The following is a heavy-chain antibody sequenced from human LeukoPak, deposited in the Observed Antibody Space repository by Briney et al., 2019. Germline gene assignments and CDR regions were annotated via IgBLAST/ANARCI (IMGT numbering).Heavy chain of an antibody. J-gene: IGHJ6*02. V-gene: IGHV4-39*07. D-gene: IGHD5-18*01. CDR3: ARVEGYSYGYAYYYGMDV. Sequence: SETLSLTCTVSGGSISSSSYYWGWIRQPPGKGLEWIGSIYYSGSTNYNPSLKSRVTISVDTSKNQFSLKLSSVTAADTAVYYCARVEGYSYGYAYYYGMDVWGQGTTVTVSS. CDR2: IYYSGST. CDR1: GGSISSSSYY.